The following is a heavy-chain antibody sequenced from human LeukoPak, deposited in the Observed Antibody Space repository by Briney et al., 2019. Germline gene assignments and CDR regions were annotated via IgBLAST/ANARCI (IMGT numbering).Heavy chain of an antibody. D-gene: IGHD3-3*01. Sequence: QPGGSLRLSCAASGFTFSGYDMHWVRQAPGKGLEWVAFIRYDESEKYYADSVKGRFTISRDNSMNTLYLQMNSLRPEDTAVYFCAKGHFWSGASYSFYMDVWGKGTTVTVSS. CDR3: AKGHFWSGASYSFYMDV. V-gene: IGHV3-30*02. CDR1: GFTFSGYD. CDR2: IRYDESEK. J-gene: IGHJ6*03.